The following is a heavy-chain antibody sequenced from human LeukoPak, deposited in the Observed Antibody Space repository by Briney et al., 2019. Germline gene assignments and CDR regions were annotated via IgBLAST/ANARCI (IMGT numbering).Heavy chain of an antibody. Sequence: ASVKVSCKASGGTFSSYATSWVRQAPGQGLEWMGRIIPIFGTANYAQKFQGRVTITTDESTSTAYMELSSLRSEDTAVYYCARGKIVVVPAADNWFDPWGQGTLVTVSS. CDR2: IIPIFGTA. D-gene: IGHD2-2*01. V-gene: IGHV1-69*05. CDR1: GGTFSSYA. CDR3: ARGKIVVVPAADNWFDP. J-gene: IGHJ5*02.